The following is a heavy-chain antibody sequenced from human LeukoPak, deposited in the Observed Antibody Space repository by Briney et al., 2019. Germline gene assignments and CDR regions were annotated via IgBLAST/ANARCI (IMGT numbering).Heavy chain of an antibody. J-gene: IGHJ6*02. D-gene: IGHD3-16*01. V-gene: IGHV4-59*08. CDR2: IYYSGST. Sequence: PPETLSLTRTVSGGSISNYYWSWIRQPPGKGLEWIGYIYYSGSTNYNPSLKSRVTISVDTSKNQFSLKLSSVTAADTAVYYCARHGGGGYYSYYYAMDVWGQGTTVTVS. CDR3: ARHGGGGYYSYYYAMDV. CDR1: GGSISNYY.